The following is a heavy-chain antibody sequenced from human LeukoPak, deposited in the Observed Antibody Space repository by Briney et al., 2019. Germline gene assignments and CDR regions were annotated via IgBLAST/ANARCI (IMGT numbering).Heavy chain of an antibody. CDR2: ISYDGSND. Sequence: PGRSLRLSCAAPGFTFSSYGMNWVRQAPGKGLEWVAAISYDGSNDFYADSVKGRFTISRDNSKNTLYLQMNSLRAGDTAVYYCARAAAGIFLFDYWGQGTLVTVSS. J-gene: IGHJ4*02. CDR3: ARAAAGIFLFDY. CDR1: GFTFSSYG. V-gene: IGHV3-30*03. D-gene: IGHD6-13*01.